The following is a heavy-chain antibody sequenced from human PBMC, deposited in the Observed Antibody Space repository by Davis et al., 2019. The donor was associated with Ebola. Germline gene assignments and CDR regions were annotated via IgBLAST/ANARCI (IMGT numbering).Heavy chain of an antibody. CDR2: INPNSGGT. J-gene: IGHJ6*02. D-gene: IGHD3-9*01. CDR1: GYTFTSYG. Sequence: ASVKVSCKASGYTFTSYGISWVRQAPGQGLEWMGWINPNSGGTNYAQKFQGRVTMTRDTSISTAYMELSRLRSDDTAVYYCARNLDLVIYGMDVWGQGTTVTVSS. V-gene: IGHV1-2*02. CDR3: ARNLDLVIYGMDV.